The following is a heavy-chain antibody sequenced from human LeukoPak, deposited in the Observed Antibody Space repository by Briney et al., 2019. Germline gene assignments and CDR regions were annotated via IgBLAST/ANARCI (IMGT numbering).Heavy chain of an antibody. D-gene: IGHD6-13*01. Sequence: SETLSFTCTVSGGSISSYYWSWIRQPPGKGLEWIAYIYYSGSTNYNPSLKSRVTISVDTSKNQFSLKLSSVTAADTAVYYCARGSRSSSWIFDYWGQGALVTVSS. CDR1: GGSISSYY. V-gene: IGHV4-59*01. CDR2: IYYSGST. CDR3: ARGSRSSSWIFDY. J-gene: IGHJ4*02.